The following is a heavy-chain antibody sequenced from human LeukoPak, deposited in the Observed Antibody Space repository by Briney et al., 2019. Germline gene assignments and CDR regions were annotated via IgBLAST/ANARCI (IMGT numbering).Heavy chain of an antibody. CDR1: GFTVSSNY. Sequence: GGSLRLSCAASGFTVSSNYMSWVRQAPGKGLEWVSVIYSGGSTYYADSVKGRFTIPRDNSKNTLYLQMNSLRAEDTAVYYCARRSGSYDYYFDYWGQGTLVTVSS. J-gene: IGHJ4*02. CDR2: IYSGGST. V-gene: IGHV3-53*01. CDR3: ARRSGSYDYYFDY. D-gene: IGHD1-26*01.